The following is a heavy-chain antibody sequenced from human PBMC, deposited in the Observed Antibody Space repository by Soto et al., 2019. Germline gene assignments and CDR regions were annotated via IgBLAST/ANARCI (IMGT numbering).Heavy chain of an antibody. Sequence: GGSLRLSCAASGFTFSSYAMSWVRQAPGKGLEWVSAISGSGGSTYYADSVKGRFTISRDNSKNTLYLQMNSLRAEDTAVYYCAKELIGSDILTGTKPYSPASDIWGQGTMVTVSS. CDR1: GFTFSSYA. CDR3: AKELIGSDILTGTKPYSPASDI. D-gene: IGHD3-9*01. J-gene: IGHJ3*02. V-gene: IGHV3-23*01. CDR2: ISGSGGST.